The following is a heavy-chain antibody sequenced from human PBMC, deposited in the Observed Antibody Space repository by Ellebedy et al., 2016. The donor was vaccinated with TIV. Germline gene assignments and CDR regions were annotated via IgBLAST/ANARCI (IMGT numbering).Heavy chain of an antibody. J-gene: IGHJ4*02. CDR2: INPSGGST. Sequence: ASVKVSCKASGYTFTSYTISWVRQAPGQGLEWMGIINPSGGSTSYAQKFQGRVTMTRDTSTNTVSMELSSLRSEDTAVYYCARSGGEQQVVPDYWGQGTLVTVSS. CDR3: ARSGGEQQVVPDY. V-gene: IGHV1-46*01. CDR1: GYTFTSYT. D-gene: IGHD6-13*01.